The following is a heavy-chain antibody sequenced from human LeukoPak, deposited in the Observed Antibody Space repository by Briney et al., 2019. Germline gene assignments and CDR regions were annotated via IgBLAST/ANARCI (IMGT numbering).Heavy chain of an antibody. D-gene: IGHD6-6*01. CDR2: IYTSGST. CDR1: GGSISSGSYY. V-gene: IGHV4-61*02. Sequence: SQTLSLTCTVSGGSISSGSYYWSWIRQPAGEGLEWIGRIYTSGSTNYNPSLKSRVTISVDTSKNQFSLKLSSVTAADTAVYYCASSPIAALSAFDIWGQGTMVTVSS. J-gene: IGHJ3*02. CDR3: ASSPIAALSAFDI.